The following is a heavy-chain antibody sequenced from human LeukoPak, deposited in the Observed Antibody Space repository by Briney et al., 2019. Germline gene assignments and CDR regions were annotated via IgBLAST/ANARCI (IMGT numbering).Heavy chain of an antibody. V-gene: IGHV3-30-3*01. CDR3: ARVGGRLRTIYFDY. J-gene: IGHJ4*02. CDR1: GFTFGSYA. D-gene: IGHD4-17*01. CDR2: ISYDGSNK. Sequence: GRSLRLSCAASGFTFGSYAMHWVRQAPGKGLEWVAVISYDGSNKYYADSVKGRFTISRDNSKNTLYLQMNSLRAEDTAVYYCARVGGRLRTIYFDYWGQGTLVTVSS.